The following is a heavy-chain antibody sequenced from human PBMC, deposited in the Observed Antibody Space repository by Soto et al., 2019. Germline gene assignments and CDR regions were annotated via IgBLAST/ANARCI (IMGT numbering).Heavy chain of an antibody. Sequence: PGGSLRLSCAASGFTFSSYAMHWVRQAPGKGLEWVAVISYDGSNKYYADSVKGRFTISRDNSKNTLYLQMNSLRAEDAAVYYCAISSGCPSWYYGMDVWGQGTTVTVSS. CDR1: GFTFSSYA. CDR3: AISSGCPSWYYGMDV. CDR2: ISYDGSNK. J-gene: IGHJ6*02. V-gene: IGHV3-30-3*01. D-gene: IGHD3-22*01.